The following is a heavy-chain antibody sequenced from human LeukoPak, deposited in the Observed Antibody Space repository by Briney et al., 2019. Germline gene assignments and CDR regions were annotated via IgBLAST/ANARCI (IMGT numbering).Heavy chain of an antibody. Sequence: GGSLRLSCDASGFFFPNSWMHWVRQLPGKGLVWVSRIKTDGSEATYADAVRGRFVIPRDNAQNTLYLEMTGLRGDDTAVYFCARDVGPYGGSPGADWGQGTLVIVSA. CDR2: IKTDGSEA. CDR1: GFFFPNSW. V-gene: IGHV3-74*03. CDR3: ARDVGPYGGSPGAD. D-gene: IGHD2-21*01. J-gene: IGHJ4*02.